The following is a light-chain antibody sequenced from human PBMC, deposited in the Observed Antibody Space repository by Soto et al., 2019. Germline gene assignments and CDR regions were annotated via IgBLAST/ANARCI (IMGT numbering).Light chain of an antibody. CDR2: ATS. Sequence: DIQMTQSPSSLSASVGDRVTITCRASQSISTYLNWYQQKPGKAPKLLFYATSNLKSGVPSRFSGSGSETDFTLIISSLQPEDVATYYCQESYTSPGTFGQGTKVEIK. V-gene: IGKV1-39*01. CDR3: QESYTSPGT. J-gene: IGKJ1*01. CDR1: QSISTY.